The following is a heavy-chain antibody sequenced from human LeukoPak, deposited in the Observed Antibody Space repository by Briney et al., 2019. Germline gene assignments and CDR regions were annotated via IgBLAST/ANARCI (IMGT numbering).Heavy chain of an antibody. Sequence: PETLSLTCAVYGGTLSGYYWSWIRQPPEKGLEWIGEINHSGSTNYNPSLKSRAAMSVDTSKNQVSLKLSSVTASDTAVYYCARGTGSSWDGGPFDSWGQGTLVTVSS. D-gene: IGHD6-13*01. CDR3: ARGTGSSWDGGPFDS. J-gene: IGHJ4*02. CDR1: GGTLSGYY. V-gene: IGHV4-34*01. CDR2: INHSGST.